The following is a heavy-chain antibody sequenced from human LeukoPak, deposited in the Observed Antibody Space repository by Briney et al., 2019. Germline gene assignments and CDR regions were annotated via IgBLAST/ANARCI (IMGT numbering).Heavy chain of an antibody. CDR3: ASRSEVVAATRVDY. CDR2: ISYDGSNK. Sequence: PGRSLRLSCAASGFTFSSYGMHWVRQAPGKGLEWVAVISYDGSNKYYADSVKGRFTISRDNSKNTLYLQMNSLRAEDTAVYYCASRSEVVAATRVDYWGQGTLVTVSS. V-gene: IGHV3-30*03. CDR1: GFTFSSYG. J-gene: IGHJ4*02. D-gene: IGHD2-15*01.